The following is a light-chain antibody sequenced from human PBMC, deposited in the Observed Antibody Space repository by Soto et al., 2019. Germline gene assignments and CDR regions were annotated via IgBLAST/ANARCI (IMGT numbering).Light chain of an antibody. CDR1: QSVDSY. Sequence: EIVLTQSPATLSLSPGERASLSCRASQSVDSYLAWYQQKPGQAPRLLIHDASNRASGVPAKFSGSGSGTDFTLTISDLEPADFGLYYCQQRLNWPPNFGQGTKVDIK. CDR2: DAS. V-gene: IGKV3-11*01. CDR3: QQRLNWPPN. J-gene: IGKJ1*01.